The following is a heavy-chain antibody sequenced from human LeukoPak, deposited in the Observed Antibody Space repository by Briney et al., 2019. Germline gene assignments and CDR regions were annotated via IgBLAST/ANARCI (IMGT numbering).Heavy chain of an antibody. J-gene: IGHJ6*02. V-gene: IGHV3-53*05. CDR1: GFTVSSNY. CDR3: AVIAAAGNYYYYGMDV. Sequence: GGSLRLSCAASGFTVSSNYMSWVRQAPGKGLEWVSVIYSGGSTYYADSVKGRFTISRDNSKNTLYLQMNSLRAEDTAVYYCAVIAAAGNYYYYGMDVWGQGTTVTVSS. D-gene: IGHD6-13*01. CDR2: IYSGGST.